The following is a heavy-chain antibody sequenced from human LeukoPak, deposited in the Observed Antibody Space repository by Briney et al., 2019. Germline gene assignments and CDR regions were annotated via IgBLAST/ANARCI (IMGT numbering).Heavy chain of an antibody. CDR2: ISAYNGNT. Sequence: ASVKVSCKASGYTFTSYGITWVRQAPGQGLGWMGWISAYNGNTNYAQKLQGRVTMTTDTSTSTAYMELRSLRSDDTALYYCARFGLGKHIEVAGIPFDIWGQGTMVTVSS. D-gene: IGHD6-19*01. V-gene: IGHV1-18*01. J-gene: IGHJ3*02. CDR3: ARFGLGKHIEVAGIPFDI. CDR1: GYTFTSYG.